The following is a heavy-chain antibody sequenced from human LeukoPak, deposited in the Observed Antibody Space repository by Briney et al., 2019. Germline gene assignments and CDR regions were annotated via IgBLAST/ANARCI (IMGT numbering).Heavy chain of an antibody. CDR2: IKQDGSKK. Sequence: GGSLRLSCAASGFTFSTYWMSWVRQAPGKGLKWVANIKQDGSKKFYVDSVKGRFTISRDNAKNSLYLQMNSLRAEDTAVYYCARTGTTLDYWGQGTLVTVSS. D-gene: IGHD1-1*01. CDR1: GFTFSTYW. V-gene: IGHV3-7*03. CDR3: ARTGTTLDY. J-gene: IGHJ4*02.